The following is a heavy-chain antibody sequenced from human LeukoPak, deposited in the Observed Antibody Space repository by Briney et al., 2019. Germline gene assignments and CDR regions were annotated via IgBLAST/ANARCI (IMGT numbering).Heavy chain of an antibody. CDR1: GGSLNSYY. CDR3: ARGTDILT. D-gene: IGHD3-9*01. J-gene: IGHJ5*02. Sequence: SETLSLTCAVSGGSLNSYYWSWIRQPPGKGLEWIGYIFYSGSTNYNPSLKSRVTMSVDRSKNQFSLKLSSVTAADTAVYYCARGTDILTWGQGTLVTVSS. V-gene: IGHV4-59*01. CDR2: IFYSGST.